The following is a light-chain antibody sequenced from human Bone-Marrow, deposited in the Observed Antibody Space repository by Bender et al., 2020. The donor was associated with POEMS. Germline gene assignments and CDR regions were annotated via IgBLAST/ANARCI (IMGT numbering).Light chain of an antibody. CDR2: SSH. V-gene: IGLV1-44*01. J-gene: IGLJ1*01. Sequence: QSVLTQPPSASGTPGQRVTISCSGGSSNIGAHAVNWYQHLPGTAPKLLIYSSHRRPSGIPERFSGSNSENTATLIISSVEAGDEADYYCQVWDSSSNYVFGRGTKVTVL. CDR1: SSNIGAHA. CDR3: QVWDSSSNYV.